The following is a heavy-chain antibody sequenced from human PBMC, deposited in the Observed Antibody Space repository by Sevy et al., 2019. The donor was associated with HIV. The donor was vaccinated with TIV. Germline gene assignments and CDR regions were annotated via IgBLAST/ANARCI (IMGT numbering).Heavy chain of an antibody. CDR2: ISFDGDNK. V-gene: IGHV3-30*18. CDR3: AKGLSSIYPYSMDV. Sequence: GGSLRLSCEASGFSFSRYGMHWVRQVAGKGLEWVAVISFDGDNKYYSDSVRGRFAISRDNSENTMHLKMNNLRLDDTAVYYCAKGLSSIYPYSMDVWGQGTTVTVSS. J-gene: IGHJ6*02. CDR1: GFSFSRYG. D-gene: IGHD3-16*01.